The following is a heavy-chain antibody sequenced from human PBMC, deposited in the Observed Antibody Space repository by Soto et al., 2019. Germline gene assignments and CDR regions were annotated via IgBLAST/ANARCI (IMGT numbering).Heavy chain of an antibody. CDR3: ARQEGHIEPMIGEFDF. CDR1: GYTFTTYG. V-gene: IGHV1-18*01. D-gene: IGHD3-10*02. Sequence: QVQLVQSGPEVKKPGASVMLSCKASGYTFTTYGVRWVRQAPGLGLEWMGWISAYIGNTNYAQKFHGRVTMTTDASANTAYLELRSLRSDDTAVYYCARQEGHIEPMIGEFDFWGQGTLVTVSS. CDR2: ISAYIGNT. J-gene: IGHJ4*02.